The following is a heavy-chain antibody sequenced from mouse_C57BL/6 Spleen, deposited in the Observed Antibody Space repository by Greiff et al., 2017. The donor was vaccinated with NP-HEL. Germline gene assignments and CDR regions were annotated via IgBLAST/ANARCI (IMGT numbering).Heavy chain of an antibody. Sequence: EVQLQQSGPELVKPGASVKISCKASGYSFTGYYMNWVKQSPEKSLEWIGEINPSTGGTTYNQKFKAKATLTVDKSSSTAYMQLKSLTSEDSAVYYCARSQGGVTTRAWFAYWGQGTLVTVSA. CDR1: GYSFTGYY. CDR2: INPSTGGT. V-gene: IGHV1-42*01. D-gene: IGHD2-2*01. J-gene: IGHJ3*01. CDR3: ARSQGGVTTRAWFAY.